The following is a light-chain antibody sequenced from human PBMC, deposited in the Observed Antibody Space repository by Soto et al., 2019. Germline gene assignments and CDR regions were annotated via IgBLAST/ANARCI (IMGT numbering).Light chain of an antibody. CDR2: AAS. CDR3: QHYNDYPIA. Sequence: DIQMTQSPSSLSASLGDRATITCPASQAINNHLAWYQQKPGKAPKSLIYAASTLQSGVPSRFSGSGSGTDFTLTISSLQPEDFATYYCQHYNDYPIALGQGKRLEIK. J-gene: IGKJ5*01. CDR1: QAINNH. V-gene: IGKV1-16*01.